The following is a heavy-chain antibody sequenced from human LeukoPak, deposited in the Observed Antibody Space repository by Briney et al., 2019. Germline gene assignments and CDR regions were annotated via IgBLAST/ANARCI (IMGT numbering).Heavy chain of an antibody. CDR1: GYTFTSYG. V-gene: IGHV1-46*01. CDR3: ARAPLTLNWFDP. J-gene: IGHJ5*02. CDR2: INPSGGST. Sequence: ASVKVSCKASGYTFTSYGISWVRQAPGQGLEWMGIINPSGGSTSYAQKFQGRVTMTRDTSTSTVYMELSSLRSEDTAVYYCARAPLTLNWFDPWGQGTLVTVSS. D-gene: IGHD4-23*01.